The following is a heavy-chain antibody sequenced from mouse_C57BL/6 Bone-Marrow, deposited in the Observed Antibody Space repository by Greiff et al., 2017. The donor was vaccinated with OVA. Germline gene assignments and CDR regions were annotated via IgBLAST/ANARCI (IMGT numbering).Heavy chain of an antibody. CDR3: ARWAGTCYFDY. CDR1: GYAFSSYW. CDR2: IYPGDGDT. Sequence: QVQLKQSGAELVKPGASVKISCKASGYAFSSYWMNWVKQRPGKGLEWIGQIYPGDGDTNYNGKFKGKATLTADKSSSTAYMQLSSLTSEDSAVYFCARWAGTCYFDYWGQGTTLTVSS. V-gene: IGHV1-80*01. D-gene: IGHD4-1*01. J-gene: IGHJ2*01.